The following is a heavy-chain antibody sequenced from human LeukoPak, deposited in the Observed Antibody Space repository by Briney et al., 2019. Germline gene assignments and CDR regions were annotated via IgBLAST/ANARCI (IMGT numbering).Heavy chain of an antibody. J-gene: IGHJ4*02. CDR1: GFTFSSCE. Sequence: GGSLRLSCAASGFTFSSCEMNWVRQAPGKGLEWVSYISSSGSNIYYADSVKGRFTISRDNAKNSLYLQMKNLRAEDTAVYYCVINDYWGQGTLVTVSS. CDR2: ISSSGSNI. CDR3: VINDY. V-gene: IGHV3-48*03. D-gene: IGHD2/OR15-2a*01.